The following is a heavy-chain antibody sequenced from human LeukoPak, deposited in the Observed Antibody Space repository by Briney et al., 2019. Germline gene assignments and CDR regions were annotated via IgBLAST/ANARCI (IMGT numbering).Heavy chain of an antibody. V-gene: IGHV3-66*02. D-gene: IGHD3-16*01. CDR1: GFTVGNNF. J-gene: IGHJ4*01. Sequence: GGSLRLSCAASGFTVGNNFMTCVRQAPGEGLECVSHIYRGGTTNYADTVRGRFTISRDNSKNTMNLQMSSTTCGDAGVFFCARVNPRGEVGFFDCSGHG. CDR2: IYRGGTT. CDR3: ARVNPRGEVGFFDC.